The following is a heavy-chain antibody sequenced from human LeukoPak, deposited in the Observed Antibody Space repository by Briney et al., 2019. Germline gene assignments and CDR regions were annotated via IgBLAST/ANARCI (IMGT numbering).Heavy chain of an antibody. V-gene: IGHV3-48*01. D-gene: IGHD6-19*01. Sequence: PGGTLRLSCAASGFTFSSYSMNWVRQAPGKGLEWVSSISSSSSTIYYADSVKGRFTISRDNAKNSLYLQMNSLRAEDTAVYYCARSWAGPTYWGQGTLVTVSS. J-gene: IGHJ4*02. CDR2: ISSSSSTI. CDR1: GFTFSSYS. CDR3: ARSWAGPTY.